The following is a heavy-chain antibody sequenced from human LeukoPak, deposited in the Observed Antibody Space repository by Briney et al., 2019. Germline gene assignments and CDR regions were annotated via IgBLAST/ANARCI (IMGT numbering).Heavy chain of an antibody. CDR1: GFTFSSYW. CDR3: ARDRDTIFGVVTNWFDP. Sequence: PGGSLRLSCAASGFTFSSYWMHWVRQAPGKGLVWVSRINSDGSSTSYADSVKGRFTISRDNAKNTLYLQMNSLRAEDTAVYYCARDRDTIFGVVTNWFDPWGQGTLVTVSP. J-gene: IGHJ5*02. CDR2: INSDGSST. V-gene: IGHV3-74*01. D-gene: IGHD3-3*01.